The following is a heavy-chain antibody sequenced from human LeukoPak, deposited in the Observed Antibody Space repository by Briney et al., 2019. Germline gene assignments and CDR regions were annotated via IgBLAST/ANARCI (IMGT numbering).Heavy chain of an antibody. CDR2: ISAYNGIT. V-gene: IGHV1-18*01. Sequence: ASVKVSCKASGYTFTSYGISWVRQAPGQGLEWMGWISAYNGITNYAQKLQGRVTMTTDTSTSTAYMELRSLRSDDTAVYYCARGDYSYYYDSSGYPDYWGQGTLVTVSS. CDR3: ARGDYSYYYDSSGYPDY. J-gene: IGHJ4*02. CDR1: GYTFTSYG. D-gene: IGHD3-22*01.